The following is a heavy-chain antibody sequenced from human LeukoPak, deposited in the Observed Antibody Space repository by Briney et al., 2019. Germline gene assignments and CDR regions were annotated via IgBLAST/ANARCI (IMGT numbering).Heavy chain of an antibody. CDR1: GGSFSGYY. V-gene: IGHV4-34*01. Sequence: SETLSLTCAVYGGSFSGYYWSWIRQPPGKGLEWIGAINHSGSTNYNPSLKSRVTISVDTSKNQFSLKLSSVTAADTAVYYCARGFYRPLRIVDFWSGYQRPNYYYYYMDVWGKGTTVNLSS. CDR3: ARGFYRPLRIVDFWSGYQRPNYYYYYMDV. J-gene: IGHJ6*03. CDR2: INHSGST. D-gene: IGHD3-3*01.